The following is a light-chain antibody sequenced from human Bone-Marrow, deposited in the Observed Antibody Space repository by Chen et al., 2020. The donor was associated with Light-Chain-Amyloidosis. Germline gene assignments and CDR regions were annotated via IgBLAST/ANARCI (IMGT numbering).Light chain of an antibody. J-gene: IGLJ1*01. CDR1: SPNIGINT. CDR2: DNS. CDR3: APWDDSLNGYV. Sequence: QSVLTQPPSASGTAGQWVTISCSGGSPNIGINTVNWYQQLPGTAPKLLIYDNSQRPSGVPDLVSGSKSGTSASLAISGLQSEDEPDYYCAPWDDSLNGYVLGSGTKVTVL. V-gene: IGLV1-44*01.